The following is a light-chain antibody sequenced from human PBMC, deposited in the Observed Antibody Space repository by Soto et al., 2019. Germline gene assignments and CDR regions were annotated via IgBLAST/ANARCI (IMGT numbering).Light chain of an antibody. V-gene: IGKV3-20*01. Sequence: EIVLTQSPGTLSLSPGERATLSCRASQSVSSSFLAWYQQKPGQAPRLLIYGASSRATRIPDRFSGSGSGTDFTLTISGLEPEDVAVYYCQQYDSSPWTFGQGTRVEIK. J-gene: IGKJ1*01. CDR3: QQYDSSPWT. CDR1: QSVSSSF. CDR2: GAS.